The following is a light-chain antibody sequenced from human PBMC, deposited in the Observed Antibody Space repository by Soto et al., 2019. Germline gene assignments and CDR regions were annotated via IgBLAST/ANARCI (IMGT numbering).Light chain of an antibody. CDR1: QTIRNN. J-gene: IGKJ2*01. CDR2: AAS. V-gene: IGKV1-39*01. CDR3: QQSFSVPYT. Sequence: DIQMTQSPSSLSASAGDRISITCRSSQTIRNNLNWYQQRPGKAPKLLISAASRLHSAVPPRFSGVGSGTHFTLTITTPQPEDAATYFCQQSFSVPYTFGQGTLVDI.